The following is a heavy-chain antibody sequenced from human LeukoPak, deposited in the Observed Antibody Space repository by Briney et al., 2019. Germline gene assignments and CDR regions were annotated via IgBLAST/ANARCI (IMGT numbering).Heavy chain of an antibody. CDR2: MSYSGTN. CDR1: VGSVRSHY. V-gene: IGHV4-59*02. CDR3: ARGGRDGPVDF. J-gene: IGHJ4*02. Sequence: SETLSLTCIVSVGSVRSHYWNWIRQPPGKGLEWIGFMSYSGTNDYNPSLKSRVSISIDASRNRVSLRLSSVTAADTAYYRCARGGRDGPVDFGGQGTLVTVSS. D-gene: IGHD5-24*01.